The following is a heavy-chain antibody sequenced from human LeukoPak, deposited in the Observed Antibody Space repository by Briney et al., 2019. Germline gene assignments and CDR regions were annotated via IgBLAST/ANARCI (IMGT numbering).Heavy chain of an antibody. D-gene: IGHD2-21*01. CDR1: GYTFTSYY. J-gene: IGHJ5*02. Sequence: ASVKVSCKASGYTFTSYYMHWVRQAPGQGLEWMGIINPSGGSTSYAQKFQGRVTVTRDTSTSTVYMELSSLRSEDTAVYYCARGGVICDSYNWFDPWGQGTLVTVSS. CDR2: INPSGGST. V-gene: IGHV1-46*01. CDR3: ARGGVICDSYNWFDP.